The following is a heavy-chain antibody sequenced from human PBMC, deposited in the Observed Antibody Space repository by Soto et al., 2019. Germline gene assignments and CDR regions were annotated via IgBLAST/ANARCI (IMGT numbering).Heavy chain of an antibody. J-gene: IGHJ4*02. CDR1: GYTFTAYA. CDR3: ARSAISPYGGLIGPFDY. D-gene: IGHD3-16*02. CDR2: INPGNGNT. V-gene: IGHV1-3*05. Sequence: QVQLVQSGGEEKKPGASVKVSCEASGYTFTAYAIHWLRQAPGQRLEWMAWINPGNGNTKYSQKFLGRVSITRDTSASTAYLELGSLRSGDTAVYYCARSAISPYGGLIGPFDYWGQGNLVTVSS.